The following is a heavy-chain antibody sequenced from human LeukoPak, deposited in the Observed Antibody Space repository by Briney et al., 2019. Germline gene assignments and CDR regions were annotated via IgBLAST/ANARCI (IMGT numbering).Heavy chain of an antibody. CDR2: INPNTGDR. Sequence: GASLTVSCKASVYTFTNYRINWVRQAPGQGLEWMGWINPNTGDRGYAQKFQGRVSITSDTSISTAYMELGSPRSEDTAVYFCARTTSLTASGYDYWGQGTLVTVSS. CDR3: ARTTSLTASGYDY. V-gene: IGHV1-8*03. J-gene: IGHJ4*02. CDR1: VYTFTNYR. D-gene: IGHD4-17*01.